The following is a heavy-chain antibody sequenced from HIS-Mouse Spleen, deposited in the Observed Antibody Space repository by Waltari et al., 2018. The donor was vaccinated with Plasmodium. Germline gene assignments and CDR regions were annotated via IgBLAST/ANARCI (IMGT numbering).Heavy chain of an antibody. D-gene: IGHD7-27*01. J-gene: IGHJ4*02. CDR3: AKSSKGTGDLWDY. Sequence: EVQLLESGGGLVQPGGSLRRSLTPSGFPFRSDAMSWVRVAPGKGLEWVSAISGSCGSTYDADSVKGRFTISRDNSKNTLYLQMNSLRAEDTAVYYCAKSSKGTGDLWDYWGQGTLVTVSS. CDR2: ISGSCGST. V-gene: IGHV3-23*01. CDR1: GFPFRSDA.